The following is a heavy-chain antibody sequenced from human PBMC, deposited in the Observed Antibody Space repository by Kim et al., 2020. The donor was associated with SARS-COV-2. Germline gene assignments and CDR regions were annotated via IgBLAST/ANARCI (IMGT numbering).Heavy chain of an antibody. D-gene: IGHD4-17*01. J-gene: IGHJ5*02. Sequence: ASVKVSCKVSGYTLTELSMHWVRQAPGKGLEWMGGFDPEDGETIYAQKFQGRVTMTEDTSTDTAYMELSSLRSEDTAVYYCATSRMTTEPNWFDPWCQGTLVTVSS. CDR3: ATSRMTTEPNWFDP. CDR2: FDPEDGET. V-gene: IGHV1-24*01. CDR1: GYTLTELS.